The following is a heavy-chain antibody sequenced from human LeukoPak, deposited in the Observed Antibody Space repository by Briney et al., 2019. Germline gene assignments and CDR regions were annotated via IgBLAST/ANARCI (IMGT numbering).Heavy chain of an antibody. CDR2: ISAYNGNT. V-gene: IGHV1-18*01. D-gene: IGHD3-16*01. J-gene: IGHJ4*02. CDR3: ARDLVGAYTFGGVDY. CDR1: GYTFTSYG. Sequence: ASVKVSCKASGYTFTSYGISWVRQAPGQGLEWMGWISAYNGNTNYAQKLQGRVTMTTDTSTSTAYTELRSLRSDDTAVYYCARDLVGAYTFGGVDYWGQGTLVTVSS.